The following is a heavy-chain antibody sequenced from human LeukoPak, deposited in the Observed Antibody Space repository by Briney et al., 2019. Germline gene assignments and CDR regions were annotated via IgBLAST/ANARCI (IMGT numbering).Heavy chain of an antibody. CDR2: IYYSGST. D-gene: IGHD4-17*01. V-gene: IGHV4-39*01. J-gene: IGHJ4*02. Sequence: SETLSLTCTVSGGSISSSSYYWGWIRQPPGKGLEWIGSIYYSGSTYYNPSLKSRVTISVDTSKNQFSLKLSSVTAADTAVYYCARQEVSAVTTQGGGYWGQGTLVTVSS. CDR3: ARQEVSAVTTQGGGY. CDR1: GGSISSSSYY.